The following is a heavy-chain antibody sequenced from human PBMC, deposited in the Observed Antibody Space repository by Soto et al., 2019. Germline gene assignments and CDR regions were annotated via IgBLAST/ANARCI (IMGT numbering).Heavy chain of an antibody. CDR3: ARDGSRGYDMDV. Sequence: EVQVVESGGGLIQPGGSLRLSCAGSGFDISNYNMDWVRQAPGKGLEWISYISNTARTIFYADSVKGRFTISRDNARNSLFLQMNSLRDEDTAVYYCARDGSRGYDMDVWGQGTTVTVSS. D-gene: IGHD1-1*01. J-gene: IGHJ6*02. CDR2: ISNTARTI. CDR1: GFDISNYN. V-gene: IGHV3-48*02.